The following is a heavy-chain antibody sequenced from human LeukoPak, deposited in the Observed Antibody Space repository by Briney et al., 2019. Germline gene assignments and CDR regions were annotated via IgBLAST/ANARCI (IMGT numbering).Heavy chain of an antibody. CDR2: FDPEDGET. CDR3: AAGGVLEWLSN. Sequence: ASVKVSCKVSGYTLTELSMHWVRQAPGKGLEWMGGFDPEDGETIYAQKFQGRVTMTTDTSTSTAYMELRSLRSDDTAVYYCAAGGVLEWLSNWGQGTLVTVSS. D-gene: IGHD3-3*01. CDR1: GYTLTELS. V-gene: IGHV1-24*01. J-gene: IGHJ4*02.